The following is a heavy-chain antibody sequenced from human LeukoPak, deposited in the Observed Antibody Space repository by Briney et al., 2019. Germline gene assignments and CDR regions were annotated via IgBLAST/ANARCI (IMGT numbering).Heavy chain of an antibody. V-gene: IGHV3-33*01. CDR3: ARGPHQDAFDI. D-gene: IGHD2-2*01. Sequence: PGRSLRLSCAASGFTFSSYGMHWVRQAPGKGLEWVAVIWYDGSNKYYADSVKGRFTISRDNAKNSLYLQMNSLRAEDTAVYYCARGPHQDAFDIWGQGTMVTVSS. CDR2: IWYDGSNK. CDR1: GFTFSSYG. J-gene: IGHJ3*02.